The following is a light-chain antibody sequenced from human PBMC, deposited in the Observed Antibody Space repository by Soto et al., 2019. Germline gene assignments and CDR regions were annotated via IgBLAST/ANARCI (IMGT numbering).Light chain of an antibody. CDR3: QQYNKWPPST. V-gene: IGKV3-15*01. Sequence: EIVMTQSPATLPVSPGERVTLSCTASQSISTNLAWYQHKPGQAPRLLIYGASTSPTGIPARFSGSGSGTEFTLTISSLQSEDFAVYYCQQYNKWPPSTFGQGPKVDIK. CDR2: GAS. CDR1: QSISTN. J-gene: IGKJ2*01.